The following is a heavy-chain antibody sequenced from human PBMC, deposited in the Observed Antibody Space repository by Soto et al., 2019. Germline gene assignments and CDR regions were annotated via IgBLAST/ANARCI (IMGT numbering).Heavy chain of an antibody. J-gene: IGHJ4*02. CDR2: ISAYNGNR. Sequence: QAQLVQSGSEVKKPGASVKVSCKASGYSFTDFGVNWVRQAPGQGLEWLGWISAYNGNRVYAQSFQGRLTVTTDTTRDTSYLELTHLRYDDTAIYYCARGHDIFTWWKLEFWGQGTLVTVSS. CDR1: GYSFTDFG. V-gene: IGHV1-18*01. CDR3: ARGHDIFTWWKLEF. D-gene: IGHD2-15*01.